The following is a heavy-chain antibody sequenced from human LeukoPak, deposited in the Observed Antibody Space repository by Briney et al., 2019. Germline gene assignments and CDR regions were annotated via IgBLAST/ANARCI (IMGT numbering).Heavy chain of an antibody. CDR3: AKVVSGYDRSGHYYYMDV. Sequence: PGGSLRLSCAASGFTFSSYSMNWVRQAPGKGLEWVSAISGSGGSTYYADSVKGRFTISRDNSKNTLYLQMNSLRAEDTAVYYCAKVVSGYDRSGHYYYMDVWGKGTTVTVSS. V-gene: IGHV3-23*01. CDR1: GFTFSSYS. J-gene: IGHJ6*03. D-gene: IGHD5-12*01. CDR2: ISGSGGST.